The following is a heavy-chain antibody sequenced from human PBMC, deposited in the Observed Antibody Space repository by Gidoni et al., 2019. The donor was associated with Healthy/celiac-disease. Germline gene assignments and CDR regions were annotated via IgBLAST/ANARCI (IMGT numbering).Heavy chain of an antibody. CDR2: INHSGST. J-gene: IGHJ1*01. Sequence: GLEWIGEINHSGSTNYNPSLKSRVTISVDTSKNQFSLKLSSVTAADTAVYYCARVGSSSWWAEYFQHWGQGTLVTVSS. V-gene: IGHV4-34*01. CDR3: ARVGSSSWWAEYFQH. D-gene: IGHD6-13*01.